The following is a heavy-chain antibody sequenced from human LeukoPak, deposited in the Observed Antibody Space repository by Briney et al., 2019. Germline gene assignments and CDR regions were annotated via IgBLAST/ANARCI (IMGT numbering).Heavy chain of an antibody. CDR2: FDPEDGET. V-gene: IGHV1-24*01. J-gene: IGHJ4*02. Sequence: GASVKVSCKVSGYTLTELSMHWVRQAPGKGLEWMGGFDPEDGETIYAQKFQGRVTMTEDTSTDTAYMELSSLRSEDTAVYYCATWGKQQLAQDQHDHWGQGTLVTVSS. CDR3: ATWGKQQLAQDQHDH. CDR1: GYTLTELS. D-gene: IGHD6-13*01.